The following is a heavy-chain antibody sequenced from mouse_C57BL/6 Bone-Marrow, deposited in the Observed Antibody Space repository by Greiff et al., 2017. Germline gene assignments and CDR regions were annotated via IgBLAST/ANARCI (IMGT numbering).Heavy chain of an antibody. D-gene: IGHD2-3*01. V-gene: IGHV1-80*01. J-gene: IGHJ3*01. CDR2: IYPGDGDT. Sequence: QVQLQHSGAELVKPGASVKISCKASGYAFSSYWMNWVKQRPGKGLEWIGQIYPGDGDTNYNGKFKGKATLTADKSSSTAYMQLSSLTSEDSAVYFCARRGWLLLFAYWGQGTLVTVSA. CDR1: GYAFSSYW. CDR3: ARRGWLLLFAY.